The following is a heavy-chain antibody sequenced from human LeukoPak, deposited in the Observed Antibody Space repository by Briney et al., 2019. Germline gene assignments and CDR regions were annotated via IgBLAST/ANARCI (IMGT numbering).Heavy chain of an antibody. D-gene: IGHD1-20*01. Sequence: GGSLRLSCAASGFTFSSYAMHWVRQAPGKGLEWVAVISYDGSNKYYADSVKGRFTISRDNSKNTLYLQMNSLRAEDTAVYYCAREEGVTGPYFDYWGQGTLVTVSS. CDR3: AREEGVTGPYFDY. CDR2: ISYDGSNK. J-gene: IGHJ4*02. V-gene: IGHV3-30-3*01. CDR1: GFTFSSYA.